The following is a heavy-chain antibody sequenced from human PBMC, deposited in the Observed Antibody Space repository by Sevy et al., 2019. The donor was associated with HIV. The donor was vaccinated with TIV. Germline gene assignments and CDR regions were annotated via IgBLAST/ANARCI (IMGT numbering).Heavy chain of an antibody. CDR1: GFTFRNYW. D-gene: IGHD3-22*01. CDR3: TRVRAAITTGWANWFDP. V-gene: IGHV3-74*01. J-gene: IGHJ5*02. Sequence: GGSLRLSCAASGFTFRNYWMHWVRQAPGKGLVWVSRINRDGSSTSYADSVKGRFTISRDNAKNTLYLQMNSLRAEDTALYYCTRVRAAITTGWANWFDPWGQGTLVTVSS. CDR2: INRDGSST.